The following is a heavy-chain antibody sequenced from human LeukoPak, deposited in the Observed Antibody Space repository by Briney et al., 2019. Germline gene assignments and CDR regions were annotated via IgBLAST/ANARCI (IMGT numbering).Heavy chain of an antibody. D-gene: IGHD2-15*01. Sequence: GGSLRLSCAASGFTFSSYAMHWVRQAPGKGLEWVAVISYDGSNKYYADSVKGRFTIFRDNSKNTLYLQMNSLRAEDTAVYYCARDLIGWGQGTLVTVSS. CDR2: ISYDGSNK. CDR1: GFTFSSYA. V-gene: IGHV3-30-3*01. J-gene: IGHJ4*02. CDR3: ARDLIG.